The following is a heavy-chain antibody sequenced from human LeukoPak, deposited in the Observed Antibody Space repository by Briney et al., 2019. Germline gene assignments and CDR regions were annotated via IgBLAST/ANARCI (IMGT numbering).Heavy chain of an antibody. CDR3: AKEAGGFRFRFDY. CDR1: GFTFSDNY. Sequence: PGGSLRLSCAASGFTFSDNYMTWIRQAPGKGLEWISYISGSGTTIYYADSVKGRFTISRDNSKNTLYLQMNSLRAEDTAVYYCAKEAGGFRFRFDYWGQGTLVTVSS. D-gene: IGHD3-16*01. J-gene: IGHJ4*02. CDR2: ISGSGTTI. V-gene: IGHV3-11*04.